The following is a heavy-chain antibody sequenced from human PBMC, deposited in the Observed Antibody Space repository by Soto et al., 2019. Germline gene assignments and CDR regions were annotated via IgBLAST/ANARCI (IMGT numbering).Heavy chain of an antibody. CDR1: GFTFSSYG. CDR2: ISYDGSNK. Sequence: QVQLVESGGGVVQPGRSLRLSCAASGFTFSSYGMHWVRQAPGKGLEWVAVISYDGSNKYYADSVKGRFTISRDNSKNTLYLQMNSLRAEDTAVYYCAKDPSGVVTYCDYWGQGTLVTVSS. V-gene: IGHV3-30*18. CDR3: AKDPSGVVTYCDY. J-gene: IGHJ4*02. D-gene: IGHD3-3*01.